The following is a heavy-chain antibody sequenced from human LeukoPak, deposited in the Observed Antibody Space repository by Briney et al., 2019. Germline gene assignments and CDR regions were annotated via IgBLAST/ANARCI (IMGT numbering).Heavy chain of an antibody. CDR3: TTDVAVAGTDRKIYYYYYMDV. J-gene: IGHJ6*03. D-gene: IGHD6-19*01. CDR2: IKSKTDGGTT. CDR1: GFTFSNAW. Sequence: GGSLRLSCAASGFTFSNAWMSWVRQAPGKGLEWVGRIKSKTDGGTTDYAAPVKGRFTISRDDSKNTLYLQMNSLKTEDTAVYYCTTDVAVAGTDRKIYYYYYMDVWGKGTTVTVSS. V-gene: IGHV3-15*01.